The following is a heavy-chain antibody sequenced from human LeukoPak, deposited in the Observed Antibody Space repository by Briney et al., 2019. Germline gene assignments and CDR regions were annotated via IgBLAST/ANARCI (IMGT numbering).Heavy chain of an antibody. J-gene: IGHJ4*02. CDR2: ISPDGSNE. Sequence: PGGFLRLSCVASSFTFSSSVVHWVRQAPGKGLEWVAVISPDGSNEFYADSVKGRFTISRDNSKNTLYLQMNSLRAEDTAVYYCARDLYTGGVAVAGYFDYWGQGTLVTVSS. V-gene: IGHV3-30*04. CDR1: SFTFSSSV. D-gene: IGHD6-19*01. CDR3: ARDLYTGGVAVAGYFDY.